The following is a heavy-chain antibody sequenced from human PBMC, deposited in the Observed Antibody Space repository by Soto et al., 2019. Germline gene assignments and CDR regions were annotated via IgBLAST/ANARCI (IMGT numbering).Heavy chain of an antibody. CDR1: GGSISSYY. CDR2: IYYSGST. Sequence: SETLSLTCTVSGGSISSYYWSWIRQPPGKGLEWIGYIYYSGSTNYNPSLKSRVTISVDTSRNQFSLKLSSVTAADTAVYYCASTVTTIYYYYGMDVWGQGTTVTVSS. D-gene: IGHD4-4*01. CDR3: ASTVTTIYYYYGMDV. V-gene: IGHV4-59*01. J-gene: IGHJ6*02.